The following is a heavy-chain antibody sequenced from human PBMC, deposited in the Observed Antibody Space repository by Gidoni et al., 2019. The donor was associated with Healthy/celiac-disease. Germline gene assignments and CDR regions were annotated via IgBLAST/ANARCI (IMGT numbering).Heavy chain of an antibody. CDR3: ARHVEQLRWFDP. CDR2: IYYRGRT. V-gene: IGHV4-39*01. Sequence: QLQLQESGPGLVKPSETLSLTCTVSGGSISSSSYYWGWIRQPPGKGLEWIGRIYYRGRTYYNPSLKSRVTISVDTSKNQFSLKLSSVTAADTAVYYCARHVEQLRWFDPWGQGTLVTVSS. CDR1: GGSISSSSYY. J-gene: IGHJ5*02. D-gene: IGHD6-6*01.